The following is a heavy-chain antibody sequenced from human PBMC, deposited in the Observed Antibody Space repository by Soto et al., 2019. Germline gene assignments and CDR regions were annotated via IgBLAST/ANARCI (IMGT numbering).Heavy chain of an antibody. D-gene: IGHD2-15*01. V-gene: IGHV6-1*01. CDR2: AYYRSRWRY. CDR3: ARDPPDFNSGFDY. J-gene: IGHJ4*02. CDR1: GDSVSNNGAA. Sequence: QTLSLTCAICGDSVSNNGAAWNWIRQSPSRGLEWLGRAYYRSRWRYDYATSVRGRITINPDTSKNQFSLQLNSVTPEDTAVYYCARDPPDFNSGFDYWGQGTPVTVSS.